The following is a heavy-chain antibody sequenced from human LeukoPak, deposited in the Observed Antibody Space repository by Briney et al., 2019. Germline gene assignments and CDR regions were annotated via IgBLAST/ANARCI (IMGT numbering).Heavy chain of an antibody. Sequence: SSETLSLTCTVSGGSITGHYWNWIRQPPGKGLEWIGYIYYSGTIKYNPSLESRVTISVDTSKNQFSLILSSVTAADTAVYYCARGEDYKSSRFDPWGQGTLVTVSS. J-gene: IGHJ5*02. D-gene: IGHD4-11*01. CDR1: GGSITGHY. CDR2: IYYSGTI. V-gene: IGHV4-59*11. CDR3: ARGEDYKSSRFDP.